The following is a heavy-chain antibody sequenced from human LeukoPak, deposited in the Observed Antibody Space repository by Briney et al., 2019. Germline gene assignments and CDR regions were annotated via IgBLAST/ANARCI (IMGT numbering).Heavy chain of an antibody. J-gene: IGHJ4*02. CDR3: AKDYYDSSGYNRAGFDY. D-gene: IGHD3-22*01. CDR2: ISWNSGSI. Sequence: PGGSLRLSCAASGFTFDDYAMHWVRQAPGKGLEWVSGISWNSGSIGYADSVKGRFTISRDNAKNSLYLQMNSLRAEDTALYYRAKDYYDSSGYNRAGFDYWGQGTLVTVSS. CDR1: GFTFDDYA. V-gene: IGHV3-9*01.